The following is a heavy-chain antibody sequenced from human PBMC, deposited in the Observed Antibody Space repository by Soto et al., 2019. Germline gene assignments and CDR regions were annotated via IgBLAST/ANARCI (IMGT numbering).Heavy chain of an antibody. CDR1: GFTFSDYY. V-gene: IGHV3-11*06. D-gene: IGHD6-13*01. Sequence: QVQLVESGGGLVKPGGSLRLSCAASGFTFSDYYMSWIRQAPGKGLEWVSYINSSSSYTNYADSVKGRFTISRDNAKNTPYLQINSLRAKDTAVYYCARTIVAAGGRRYFDLWGRGTLVTVSS. J-gene: IGHJ2*01. CDR2: INSSSSYT. CDR3: ARTIVAAGGRRYFDL.